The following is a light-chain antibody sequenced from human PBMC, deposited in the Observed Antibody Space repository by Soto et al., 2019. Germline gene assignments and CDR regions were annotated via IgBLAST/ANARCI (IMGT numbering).Light chain of an antibody. J-gene: IGKJ2*01. CDR2: GAS. V-gene: IGKV1-27*01. Sequence: DIRMTQSPSSLSASVGDRVTITCRASQGISNFLAWYQEKPGKVPKLLIYGASTLLPGVPSRFSGSGSGTDFTLTISSLQPEDVATYYCQKYNSAPHTFGQGTKLEI. CDR1: QGISNF. CDR3: QKYNSAPHT.